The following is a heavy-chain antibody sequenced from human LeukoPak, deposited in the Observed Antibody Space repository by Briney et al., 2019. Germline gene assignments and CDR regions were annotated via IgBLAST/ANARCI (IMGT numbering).Heavy chain of an antibody. CDR2: IYPGDSDT. D-gene: IGHD5-18*01. J-gene: IGHJ4*02. Sequence: GESLKISCKGSGYSFTSYWIGWVRQMPGKGLEWMGIIYPGDSDTRYSPSFQGQVTTSADKSISTAYLQWSSLKASDTAMYYCARHESTLGDGYGYWGQGTLVTVSS. V-gene: IGHV5-51*01. CDR1: GYSFTSYW. CDR3: ARHESTLGDGYGY.